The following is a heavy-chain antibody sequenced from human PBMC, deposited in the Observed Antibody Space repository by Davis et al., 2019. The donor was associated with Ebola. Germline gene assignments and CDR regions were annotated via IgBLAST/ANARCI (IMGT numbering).Heavy chain of an antibody. CDR2: INHSGST. V-gene: IGHV4-39*07. CDR1: GGSISSSSYY. CDR3: ARVGAVAAAGTSYYYYYGMDV. D-gene: IGHD6-13*01. Sequence: SETLSLTCTVSGGSISSSSYYWGWIRQPPGKGLEWIGEINHSGSTNYNPSLKSRVTISVDTSKNQFSLKLSSVTAADTAVYYCARVGAVAAAGTSYYYYYGMDVWGQGTTVTVSS. J-gene: IGHJ6*02.